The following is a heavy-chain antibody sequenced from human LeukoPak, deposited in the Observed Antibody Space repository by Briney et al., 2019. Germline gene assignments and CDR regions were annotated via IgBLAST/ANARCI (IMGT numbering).Heavy chain of an antibody. J-gene: IGHJ4*02. CDR3: ARDRVQGYAAMVLGPFDY. CDR2: INPNSGGT. D-gene: IGHD5-18*01. V-gene: IGHV1-2*04. CDR1: GYTFTGYY. Sequence: ASVKVSCKASGYTFTGYYMHWVRQAPGQGLEWMGWINPNSGGTNYAQKFQGWVTMTRDTSISTAYMELSRLRSDDTAVYYCARDRVQGYAAMVLGPFDYWGQGALVTVSS.